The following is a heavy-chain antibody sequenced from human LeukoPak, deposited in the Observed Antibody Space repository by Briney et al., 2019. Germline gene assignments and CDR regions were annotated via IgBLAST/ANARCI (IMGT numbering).Heavy chain of an antibody. CDR1: GFTFSSYE. CDR2: ISSSGSTI. D-gene: IGHD3-22*01. Sequence: GGSRRLSCAASGFTFSSYEMNWVRQAPGEGLGWVSYISSSGSTIYYADSVKGRFTISRDNAKNSLYLQMNSLRAEDTAVYYCARDKSHYDSSGFDYWGQGTLVTVSS. V-gene: IGHV3-48*03. J-gene: IGHJ4*02. CDR3: ARDKSHYDSSGFDY.